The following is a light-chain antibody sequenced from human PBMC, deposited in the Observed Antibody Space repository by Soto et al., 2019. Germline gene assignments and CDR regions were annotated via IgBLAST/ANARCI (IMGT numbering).Light chain of an antibody. Sequence: QSALTQPASVSGSLGQSITISCTGSSSDIGDYNFVSWYQQHPDRAPRLIIYEVDNRPSGVSNRFSGSKSGNTASLTISGLQADDEADYYCTSYTPRSRLFGGGTKLTVL. J-gene: IGLJ3*02. CDR1: SSDIGDYNF. CDR2: EVD. CDR3: TSYTPRSRL. V-gene: IGLV2-14*01.